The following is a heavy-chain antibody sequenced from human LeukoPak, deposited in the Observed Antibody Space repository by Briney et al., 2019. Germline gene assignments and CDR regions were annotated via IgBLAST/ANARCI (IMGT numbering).Heavy chain of an antibody. CDR3: ARHEWGITNAFDI. Sequence: SETLSLTCTVSGGSISSYYWNWIRQPPGKGLEWIGYIYYSGTTNYNPSLKSRVTISVDTSKKQFSLKLRSVTAADTAVYYCARHEWGITNAFDIWGQGTMVTVSS. D-gene: IGHD1-14*01. CDR2: IYYSGTT. CDR1: GGSISSYY. J-gene: IGHJ3*02. V-gene: IGHV4-59*08.